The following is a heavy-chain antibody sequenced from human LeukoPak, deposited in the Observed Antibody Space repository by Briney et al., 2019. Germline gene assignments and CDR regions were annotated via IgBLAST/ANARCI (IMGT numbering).Heavy chain of an antibody. Sequence: SVKVSCKASGGTFSSYAISWVRQAPGQGLEWMGGIIPIFGTANYAQKFQGRVTITTDESTSTAYMELSSLRSEDTAVYYCATDFVMVRGVITTANWGQGTLVTVSS. CDR3: ATDFVMVRGVITTAN. CDR1: GGTFSSYA. CDR2: IIPIFGTA. J-gene: IGHJ4*02. V-gene: IGHV1-69*05. D-gene: IGHD3-10*01.